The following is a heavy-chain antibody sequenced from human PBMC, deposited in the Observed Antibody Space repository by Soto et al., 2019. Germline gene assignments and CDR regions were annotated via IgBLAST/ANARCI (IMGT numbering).Heavy chain of an antibody. CDR3: AREGITTVRGVKHNWFDP. J-gene: IGHJ5*02. D-gene: IGHD3-10*01. CDR1: GGSISSGGYS. V-gene: IGHV4-61*08. CDR2: IYYSGST. Sequence: PSETLSLTCAVSGGSISSGGYSWSWIRQPPGKGLEWIGYIYYSGSTNYNPSLKSRVTISVDTSKNQFSLKLSSVTAADTAVYNCAREGITTVRGVKHNWFDPWGQGTLVTVSS.